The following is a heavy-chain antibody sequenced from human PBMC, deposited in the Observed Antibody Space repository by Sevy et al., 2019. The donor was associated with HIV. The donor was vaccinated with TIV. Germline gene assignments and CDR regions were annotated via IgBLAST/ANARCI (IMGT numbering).Heavy chain of an antibody. D-gene: IGHD2-2*01. CDR1: GITFSSYG. Sequence: GGSLRLSCAASGITFSSYGMHWVRQAPGKGLEWVAVIFSDGSKTYYADSVKGRFTISRDNSKNTLYLQMDSLRVEDTAVYYCARESSSDWFVDYWGQRTLVTVSS. J-gene: IGHJ4*02. CDR2: IFSDGSKT. CDR3: ARESSSDWFVDY. V-gene: IGHV3-33*01.